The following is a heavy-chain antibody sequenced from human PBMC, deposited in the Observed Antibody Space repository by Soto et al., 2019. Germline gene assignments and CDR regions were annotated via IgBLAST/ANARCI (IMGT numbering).Heavy chain of an antibody. CDR2: ITGSGGRT. J-gene: IGHJ6*02. D-gene: IGHD7-27*01. CDR3: AKGLTGAPYYGMDV. V-gene: IGHV3-23*01. Sequence: EVQLLESGGGLVQPGGSLRLSCAASGFTFSSYAMSWVRRAPGKGLEWVSAITGSGGRTYYADSVKGRFTISRDNSKNTLYLPMNSLRAEDTAVYYCAKGLTGAPYYGMDVWGQGTTVTVSS. CDR1: GFTFSSYA.